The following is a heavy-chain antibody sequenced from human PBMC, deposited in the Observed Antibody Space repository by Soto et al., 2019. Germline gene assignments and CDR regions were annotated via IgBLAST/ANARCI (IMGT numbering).Heavy chain of an antibody. Sequence: QVQLVQSGAEVKKPGASVKVSCKASGYTFTSYGISWVRQAPGQGLEWMGWISAYNGNTNYAQKLLGRVTLTTDTATSTASMELRSLRSDDTAMYYCARGAYSYGQAMYYYYGMDVWGQGTTVTVSS. CDR3: ARGAYSYGQAMYYYYGMDV. V-gene: IGHV1-18*04. CDR1: GYTFTSYG. CDR2: ISAYNGNT. D-gene: IGHD3-10*01. J-gene: IGHJ6*02.